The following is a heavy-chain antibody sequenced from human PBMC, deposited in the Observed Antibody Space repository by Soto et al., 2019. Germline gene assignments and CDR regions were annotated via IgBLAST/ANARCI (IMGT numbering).Heavy chain of an antibody. Sequence: QITLKESGPTLVKPTQTLTLTCTFSGFSLSTSGVGVGWIRQPPGKALEWLALIYWDDERRYSPSLKSRLTITKDTSKNQVVLTMTNMDPVDTATYYCAHSRYCGGNCYATFDHWGPGTLVTVSS. V-gene: IGHV2-5*02. D-gene: IGHD2-21*02. CDR2: IYWDDER. CDR1: GFSLSTSGVG. CDR3: AHSRYCGGNCYATFDH. J-gene: IGHJ4*02.